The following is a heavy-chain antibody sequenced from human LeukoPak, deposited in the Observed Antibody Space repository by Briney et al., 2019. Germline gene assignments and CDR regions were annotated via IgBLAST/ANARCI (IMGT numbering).Heavy chain of an antibody. J-gene: IGHJ5*02. CDR3: AKDLTYGSGDP. CDR1: GFTFSSYG. Sequence: GGSLRLSCAASGFTFSSYGMHWVRQAPGKGLEWVAVISYDGSNKYYADSVKGRFTISRDNSKNTLYLQMNSLRPEDTAVYYCAKDLTYGSGDPWGQGTLVTVSS. D-gene: IGHD3-10*01. CDR2: ISYDGSNK. V-gene: IGHV3-30*18.